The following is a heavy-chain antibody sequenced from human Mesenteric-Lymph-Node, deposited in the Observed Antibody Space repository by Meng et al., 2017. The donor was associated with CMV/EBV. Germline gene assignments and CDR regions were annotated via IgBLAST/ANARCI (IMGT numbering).Heavy chain of an antibody. J-gene: IGHJ4*02. Sequence: ASLKVSCKASGYTFTNYDLNWVRQATGQGLEWMGWINPRTGNTGYAQRFQGRVPITKNTSISTVYMELSSLRSDDKAVYYCARGSYTDYIDHWGQGTLVTVSS. CDR3: ARGSYTDYIDH. CDR1: GYTFTNYD. D-gene: IGHD1-14*01. CDR2: INPRTGNT. V-gene: IGHV1-8*03.